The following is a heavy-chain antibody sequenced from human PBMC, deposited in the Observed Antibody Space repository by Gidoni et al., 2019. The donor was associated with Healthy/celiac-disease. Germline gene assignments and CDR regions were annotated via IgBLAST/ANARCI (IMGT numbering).Heavy chain of an antibody. CDR2: INHSGST. V-gene: IGHV4-34*01. J-gene: IGHJ1*01. Sequence: QVQLQQWGAGLLKPSETLSLTCAVYGGSFSGYYWSWIRQPPGKGLEWIGEINHSGSTNYNPSLKSRVTISVDTSKNQFSLKLSSVTAADTAVYYCARGRYYYDSSGYSAYFQHWGQGTLVTVSS. CDR1: GGSFSGYY. D-gene: IGHD3-22*01. CDR3: ARGRYYYDSSGYSAYFQH.